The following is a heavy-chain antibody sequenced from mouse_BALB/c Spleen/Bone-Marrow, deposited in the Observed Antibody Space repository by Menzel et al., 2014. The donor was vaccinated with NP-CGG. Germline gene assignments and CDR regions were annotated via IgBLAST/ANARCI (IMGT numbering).Heavy chain of an antibody. CDR3: ARFSSGYQAWFAY. CDR1: GYTFTNYY. D-gene: IGHD3-1*01. Sequence: QVQLKQSGPELVKPGASVRISCKASGYTFTNYYIHWVKQRPGQGLEWIGWIYPGNVNTKYNEKFKDKATLTADKSSSTAYMQFSSLTSEDSAVYFCARFSSGYQAWFAYWGQGTLVAASA. CDR2: IYPGNVNT. V-gene: IGHV1S56*01. J-gene: IGHJ3*01.